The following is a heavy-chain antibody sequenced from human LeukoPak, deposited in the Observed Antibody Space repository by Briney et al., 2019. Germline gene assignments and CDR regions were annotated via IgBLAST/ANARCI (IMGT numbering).Heavy chain of an antibody. J-gene: IGHJ4*02. CDR2: IYSGGST. V-gene: IGHV3-53*04. CDR1: GFTVSSNY. Sequence: GGPLRLSCAASGFTVSSNYMSWVRKAQGKGREWVSVIYSGGSTYYADSVKGRFTISRHNSKNTLYLQMNSLRAEDTAVYYCAREVDTAMAFDYWGQGTLVTVSS. D-gene: IGHD5-18*01. CDR3: AREVDTAMAFDY.